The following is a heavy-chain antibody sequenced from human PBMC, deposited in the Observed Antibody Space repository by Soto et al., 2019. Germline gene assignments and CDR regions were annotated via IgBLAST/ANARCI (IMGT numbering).Heavy chain of an antibody. CDR1: GFTFSSYS. J-gene: IGHJ3*02. V-gene: IGHV3-21*01. CDR2: ISTSSSYI. D-gene: IGHD4-17*01. CDR3: TRDGAPTLTTEFDI. Sequence: GGSLRLSCAASGFTFSSYSMNWVRQAPGQGLEWVSSISTSSSYIYYADSVKGRFTISRDNAKNSLHLQMNSLRVEDTAVYYCTRDGAPTLTTEFDIWGQGTMVTVSS.